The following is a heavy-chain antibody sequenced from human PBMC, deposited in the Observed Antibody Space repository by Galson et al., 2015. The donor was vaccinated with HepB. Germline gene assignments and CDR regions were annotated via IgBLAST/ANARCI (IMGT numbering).Heavy chain of an antibody. Sequence: VKVSCKASGGTFSSYAISWVRQAPGQGLEWMGRIIPILGIANYAQKFQGRVTITADKSTSTAYMELSSLRSEDTAVYYCARDSIRNSYGLKYFDLWGRGTLVTVSS. J-gene: IGHJ2*01. CDR2: IIPILGIA. D-gene: IGHD5-18*01. V-gene: IGHV1-69*04. CDR3: ARDSIRNSYGLKYFDL. CDR1: GGTFSSYA.